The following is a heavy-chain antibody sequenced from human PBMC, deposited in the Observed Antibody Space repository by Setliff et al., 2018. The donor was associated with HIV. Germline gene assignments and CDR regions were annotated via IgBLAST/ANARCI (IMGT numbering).Heavy chain of an antibody. V-gene: IGHV4-4*09. CDR1: GGSISTSY. D-gene: IGHD2-15*01. CDR2: IYISGTT. J-gene: IGHJ3*02. Sequence: SETLSLTCTVSGGSISTSYWNWIRKPPGKGLEWIAYIYISGTTNSNPSLKSRVTISLDTSRNQFSMKLGSVTAADTAMYYCAREHCSGGSCNGFDIWGQGTMVTVSS. CDR3: AREHCSGGSCNGFDI.